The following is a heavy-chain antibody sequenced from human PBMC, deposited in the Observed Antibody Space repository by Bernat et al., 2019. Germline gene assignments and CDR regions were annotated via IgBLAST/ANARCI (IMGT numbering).Heavy chain of an antibody. J-gene: IGHJ4*02. CDR1: GFTFSSYG. CDR3: ARDGSELVHAIDY. D-gene: IGHD6-6*01. CDR2: IWYDGSNK. Sequence: QVQLVESGGGVVQPGRSLRLSCAASGFTFSSYGMHWVRQAPGKGLEWVAVIWYDGSNKYYADSVKGRFTISRDNSENTLYLQMNSLRAEDTAVYYCARDGSELVHAIDYWGQGTLVTVSS. V-gene: IGHV3-33*01.